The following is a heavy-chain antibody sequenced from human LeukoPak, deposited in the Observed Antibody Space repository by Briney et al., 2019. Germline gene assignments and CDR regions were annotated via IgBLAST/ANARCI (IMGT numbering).Heavy chain of an antibody. J-gene: IGHJ4*02. CDR2: INHSGYT. CDR1: GVSFDDYY. Sequence: SETLSLTCAVSGVSFDDYYLAWVRQAPGKGLEWVGEINHSGYTNDSPSLKSRVTLSIDTSRKQFSLNLRSVTVADAGIYYCTRMTTGHDYWGPGSLVIVSS. V-gene: IGHV4-34*01. CDR3: TRMTTGHDY. D-gene: IGHD4-17*01.